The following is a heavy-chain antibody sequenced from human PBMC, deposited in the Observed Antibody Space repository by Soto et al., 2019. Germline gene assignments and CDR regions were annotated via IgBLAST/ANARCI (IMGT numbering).Heavy chain of an antibody. CDR3: AREGVIGYCSSTSCYAFDY. D-gene: IGHD2-2*01. J-gene: IGHJ4*02. CDR1: GGSISSGGYY. Sequence: QVQLQESGPGLVKPSQTLSLTCTVSGGSISSGGYYWSWIRQHPGKGLEWIGYIYYSGSTYYNPSLKSRVTISVDTSKNQFSLKLSSVTAADTAVYYCAREGVIGYCSSTSCYAFDYWGQGTLVTVSS. V-gene: IGHV4-31*03. CDR2: IYYSGST.